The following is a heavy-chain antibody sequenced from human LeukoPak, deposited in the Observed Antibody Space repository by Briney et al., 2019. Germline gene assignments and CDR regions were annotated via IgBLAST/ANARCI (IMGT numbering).Heavy chain of an antibody. D-gene: IGHD3-9*01. CDR1: GFTFSSYA. CDR3: ARDSAYYDILTGYSYYGAFDI. J-gene: IGHJ3*02. V-gene: IGHV3-30-3*01. CDR2: ISYDGSNK. Sequence: GGSLRLSCAASGFTFSSYAMHWVRQAPGKGLEWVAVISYDGSNKYYADSVKGRFTISRDNSKNTLYLQMNSLRAEDTAVYYCARDSAYYDILTGYSYYGAFDIWGQGTMVTVSS.